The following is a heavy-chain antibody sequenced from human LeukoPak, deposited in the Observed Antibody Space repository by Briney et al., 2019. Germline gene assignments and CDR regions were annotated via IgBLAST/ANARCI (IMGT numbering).Heavy chain of an antibody. CDR1: GVSISGYY. J-gene: IGHJ4*02. CDR3: ARAGDYGDLFDY. Sequence: SETLSLTCTVSGVSISGYYWSWIRQPAGKGLEWIGYIYYSGSTNYNPSLKSRVTISVDTSKNQFSLKLSSVTAADTAVYYCARAGDYGDLFDYWGQGTLVTVSS. V-gene: IGHV4-59*01. D-gene: IGHD4-17*01. CDR2: IYYSGST.